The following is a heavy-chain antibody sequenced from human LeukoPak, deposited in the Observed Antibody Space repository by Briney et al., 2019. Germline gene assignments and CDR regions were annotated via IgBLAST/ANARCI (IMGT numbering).Heavy chain of an antibody. V-gene: IGHV1-46*01. D-gene: IGHD7-27*01. Sequence: ASVKVSCKASGYTFISYYMHWVRQAPGQGLEWMGIINPSGGSTSYAQKFQGRVTITTDESTSTAYMELSSLRSEDTAVYYCARDLTNWGPEIDAFDIWGQGTMVTVSS. CDR2: INPSGGST. J-gene: IGHJ3*02. CDR1: GYTFISYY. CDR3: ARDLTNWGPEIDAFDI.